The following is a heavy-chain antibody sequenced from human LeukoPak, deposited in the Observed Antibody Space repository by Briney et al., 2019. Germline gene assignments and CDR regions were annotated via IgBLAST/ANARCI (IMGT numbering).Heavy chain of an antibody. D-gene: IGHD6-13*01. J-gene: IGHJ5*02. V-gene: IGHV4-31*03. CDR3: ARDSSSFLGWLDP. Sequence: SQTLSLTCTVSGGSISSGGYYWSWIRQHPGKGLEWIGYIYYSGSTYYNPSLKSRVTISVDTSKNQFSLKLSSVTAADTAVYYCARDSSSFLGWLDPWGQGTLVTVSS. CDR2: IYYSGST. CDR1: GGSISSGGYY.